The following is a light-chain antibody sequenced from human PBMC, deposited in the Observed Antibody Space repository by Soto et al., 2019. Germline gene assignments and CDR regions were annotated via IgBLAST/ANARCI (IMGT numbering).Light chain of an antibody. V-gene: IGLV1-40*01. CDR1: SSNIGAGYD. Sequence: QSVLTQPPSVSGAPGQRVTISCTESSSNIGAGYDVHWYQQLPGTAPKLLIYGNSNRPSGVPDRFSGSKSGTSASLAITGLQAEDEADYYCQSYDSGLSGGVFGGGTKLTVL. CDR3: QSYDSGLSGGV. J-gene: IGLJ3*02. CDR2: GNS.